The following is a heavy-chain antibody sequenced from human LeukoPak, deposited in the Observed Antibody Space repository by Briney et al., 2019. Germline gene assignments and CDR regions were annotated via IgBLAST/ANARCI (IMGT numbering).Heavy chain of an antibody. V-gene: IGHV3-15*01. CDR1: GFTFSNAW. D-gene: IGHD3-10*01. CDR3: AKLGKTENHYGSGRFSYYYYMDV. Sequence: PGGSLRLSCAASGFTFSNAWMSWVRQAPGKGLEWVGRIKSKTDGGTTDYAAPVKGRFTISRDDSKNTLYLQMNSLRAEDTAVYYCAKLGKTENHYGSGRFSYYYYMDVWGKGTTVTISS. J-gene: IGHJ6*03. CDR2: IKSKTDGGTT.